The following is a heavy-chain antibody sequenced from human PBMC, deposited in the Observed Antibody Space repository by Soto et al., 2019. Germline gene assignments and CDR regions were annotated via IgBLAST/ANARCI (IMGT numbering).Heavy chain of an antibody. Sequence: QVQLVESGGGLVKPGGSLRLSCAASGFTYSDYYMSWIRQAPGTGLEWVSYISSSSSYTNYADSVKGRFTISRDSAKNSLNLQMNSLTAEDTAVYYCARDYYGSASFDYWGQGTLVTVSS. V-gene: IGHV3-11*05. CDR3: ARDYYGSASFDY. CDR2: ISSSSSYT. D-gene: IGHD3-10*01. CDR1: GFTYSDYY. J-gene: IGHJ4*02.